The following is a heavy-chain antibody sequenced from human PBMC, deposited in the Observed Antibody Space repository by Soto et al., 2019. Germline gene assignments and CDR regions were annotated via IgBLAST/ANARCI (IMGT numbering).Heavy chain of an antibody. Sequence: ASVKVSCKASGYTFTGYSMHWVRQAPGQGIEWIGWIIVSSGSTNYAQKFQERVTITRDMSTSTAYMELSSLRSEDTAVYYCAAEGADYYYYYGMDVWGQGTTVTVSS. V-gene: IGHV1-58*02. J-gene: IGHJ6*02. CDR1: GYTFTGYS. D-gene: IGHD1-26*01. CDR2: IIVSSGST. CDR3: AAEGADYYYYYGMDV.